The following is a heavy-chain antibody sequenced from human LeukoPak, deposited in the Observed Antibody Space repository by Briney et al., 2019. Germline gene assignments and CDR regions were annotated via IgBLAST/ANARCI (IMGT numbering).Heavy chain of an antibody. J-gene: IGHJ4*02. Sequence: ASVKVYCKASGYTFTGYYMHWVRQAPGQGLEWMGWINPNSGGTNYAQKFQGRVTMTRDTSISTAYMELSRLRSDDTAVYYCARILDFAMYYFDYWGQGTLVTVSS. CDR3: ARILDFAMYYFDY. CDR2: INPNSGGT. V-gene: IGHV1-2*02. D-gene: IGHD3/OR15-3a*01. CDR1: GYTFTGYY.